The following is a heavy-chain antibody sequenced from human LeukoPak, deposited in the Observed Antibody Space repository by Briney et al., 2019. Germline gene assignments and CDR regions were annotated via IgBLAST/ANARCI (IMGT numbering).Heavy chain of an antibody. CDR1: GGSISSRSYY. Sequence: SETLSLTCTVSGGSISSRSYYWGWIRQPPGKGLEWIGIIYYSGSTYYNPSLKSRVTISVDTSKNQFSLKLSSVTAADTAVYYCAGPAVNSSSWYGEFDYWGQGTLVTASS. D-gene: IGHD6-13*01. CDR2: IYYSGST. CDR3: AGPAVNSSSWYGEFDY. J-gene: IGHJ4*02. V-gene: IGHV4-39*01.